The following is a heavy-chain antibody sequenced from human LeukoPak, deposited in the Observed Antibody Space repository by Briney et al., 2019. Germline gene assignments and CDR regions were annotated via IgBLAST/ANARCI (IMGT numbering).Heavy chain of an antibody. V-gene: IGHV4-59*01. D-gene: IGHD2-21*02. CDR2: IYYSGST. J-gene: IGHJ4*02. CDR3: ARSQGVVTPFDY. Sequence: ASETLSRTCTVSGGSISSYYWSWLRQPPGKGLEWIGYIYYSGSTNYNPSLKSRVTISLDMSKIQFSLKLSSMTAADTAVYYCARSQGVVTPFDYGGQGTLVTVSS. CDR1: GGSISSYY.